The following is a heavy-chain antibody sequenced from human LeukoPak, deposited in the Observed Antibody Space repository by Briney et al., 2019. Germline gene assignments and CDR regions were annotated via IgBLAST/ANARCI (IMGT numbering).Heavy chain of an antibody. V-gene: IGHV3-23*01. CDR3: AKFGGYNHYFDY. CDR1: GFTFSSYG. Sequence: GGSLRLSCAASGFTFSSYGMSWVRQAPGKGLEWVSAISGSGGSTYYADSVKGRFTISRDNSKNTLYLQMNSLRAEDTAVYYCAKFGGYNHYFDYWGQGTLVTVSS. J-gene: IGHJ4*02. CDR2: ISGSGGST. D-gene: IGHD5-24*01.